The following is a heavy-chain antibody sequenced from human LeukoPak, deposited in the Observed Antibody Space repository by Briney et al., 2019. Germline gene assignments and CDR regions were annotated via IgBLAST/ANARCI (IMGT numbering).Heavy chain of an antibody. D-gene: IGHD2-2*01. CDR1: GFTFSSYA. CDR3: ARDSGSYASNFDY. Sequence: GGSLRLSCAASGFTFSSYAMHWVRQAPGKGLEWVAVISYDGSNKNYADSVKGRFTISRDNSKNTLYLQMNSLRAEDTAVYYCARDSGSYASNFDYWGQGTLVTVSS. J-gene: IGHJ4*02. V-gene: IGHV3-30-3*01. CDR2: ISYDGSNK.